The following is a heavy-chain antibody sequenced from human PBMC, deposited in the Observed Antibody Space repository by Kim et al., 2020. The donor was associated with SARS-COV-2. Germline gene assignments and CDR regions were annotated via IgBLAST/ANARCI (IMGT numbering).Heavy chain of an antibody. CDR1: GGSISSYY. V-gene: IGHV4-59*08. CDR2: IYYRGST. D-gene: IGHD6-13*01. J-gene: IGHJ4*01. CDR3: ARRYGYSSSWYGKGVGDY. Sequence: SETLSLTCTVSGGSISSYYWSWIRQPPGKGREWIGYIYYRGSTNYNPSLKSRVTISVDTSKNQFSLKLSSVTAADTAVYYCARRYGYSSSWYGKGVGDY.